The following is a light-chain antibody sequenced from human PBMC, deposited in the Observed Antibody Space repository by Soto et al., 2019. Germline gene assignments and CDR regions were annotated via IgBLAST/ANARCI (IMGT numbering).Light chain of an antibody. CDR1: QSVSSY. V-gene: IGKV3-11*01. Sequence: IVVTQSPDTLSLYPGERAPLSCGASQSVSSYLGWYQHKPGQAPRLLIYDTSNRATGIPARFSGSGSGTDLTLTISSLEPEDFEIYYCQQRSSWPLTFGQGTRREIK. CDR2: DTS. CDR3: QQRSSWPLT. J-gene: IGKJ5*01.